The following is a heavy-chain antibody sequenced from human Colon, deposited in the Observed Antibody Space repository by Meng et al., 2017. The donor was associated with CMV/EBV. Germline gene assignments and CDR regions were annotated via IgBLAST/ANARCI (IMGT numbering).Heavy chain of an antibody. CDR1: GFDFRRNW. J-gene: IGHJ4*02. V-gene: IGHV3-74*01. D-gene: IGHD3-22*01. CDR2: INKDGSNT. Sequence: AADGFDFRRNWMHRVREAPGKGLVWVSHINKDGSNTNYADSVKGRFTVSRDNAKNTLYLQMNSLRAEDTAVYYCAREASSGYYSDYWGQGTLVTVSS. CDR3: AREASSGYYSDY.